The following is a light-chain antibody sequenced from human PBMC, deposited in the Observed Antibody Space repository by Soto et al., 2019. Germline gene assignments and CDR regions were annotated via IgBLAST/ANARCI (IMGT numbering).Light chain of an antibody. J-gene: IGKJ1*01. CDR2: AAS. V-gene: IGKV1-6*01. CDR1: QGIRSE. Sequence: AIQMTQSPSSLSASVGDRAPITCRASQGIRSELGWYQQQPGKAPQLLIYAASSLQSGVPSRFSGSGSGTDFTLTISSLQPEDFATYYCLQDYNYPWTFGQGTKVDIK. CDR3: LQDYNYPWT.